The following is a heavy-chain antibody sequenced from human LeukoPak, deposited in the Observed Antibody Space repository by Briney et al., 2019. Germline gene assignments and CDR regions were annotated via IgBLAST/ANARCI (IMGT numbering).Heavy chain of an antibody. CDR2: ISHTGGDK. CDR1: GFSVSSKY. Sequence: GRSLRLSCAASGFSVSSKYMSWVRQAPGKGLEWVSTISHTGGDKNYADSVKGRFTISRDISKNTLYLQMNSLRAEDTAVYYCARSTTLDYWGQGTLVTVSS. V-gene: IGHV3-23*01. J-gene: IGHJ4*01. CDR3: ARSTTLDY. D-gene: IGHD2-15*01.